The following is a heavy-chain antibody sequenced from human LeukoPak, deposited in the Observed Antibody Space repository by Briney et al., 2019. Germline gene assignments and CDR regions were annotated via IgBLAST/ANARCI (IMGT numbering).Heavy chain of an antibody. CDR1: GGSISSGSYY. D-gene: IGHD1-14*01. J-gene: IGHJ5*02. CDR2: IYTSGST. Sequence: SQTLSLTCTVSGGSISSGSYYWSWIRQPAGKGLEWIGRIYTSGSTNYNPSLKSRVTISVDTSKNQFSLKLSSVTAADTAVYYCARDWVRAGFEGMKNWFDPWGQGTLVTVSS. V-gene: IGHV4-61*02. CDR3: ARDWVRAGFEGMKNWFDP.